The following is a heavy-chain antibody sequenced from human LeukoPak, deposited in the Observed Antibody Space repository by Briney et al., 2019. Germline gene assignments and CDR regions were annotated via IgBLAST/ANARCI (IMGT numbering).Heavy chain of an antibody. Sequence: GASEKAACKNQGYSSAGNYIHGVRQSPGQRLAWMGRLNPNYRDTNFAQRFQGRVTMTRDTTITTAFMELNNLRSDDTAIYYCARGAYDYDAFDIWGQGTMVTVSS. CDR3: ARGAYDYDAFDI. D-gene: IGHD4-11*01. CDR1: GYSSAGNY. J-gene: IGHJ3*02. V-gene: IGHV1-2*06. CDR2: LNPNYRDT.